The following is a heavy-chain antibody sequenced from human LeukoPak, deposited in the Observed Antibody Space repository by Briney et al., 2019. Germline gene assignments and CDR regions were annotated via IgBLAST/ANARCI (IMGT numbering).Heavy chain of an antibody. CDR2: ISGSGDDT. J-gene: IGHJ4*02. Sequence: SGGSLRLSCTASGLTFYNYAMSWVRQAPGKGLEWVSAISGSGDDTYYADSVKGRFTISRDNSNNVMFLEMHSLRAEDTALYLCARGPSRRGLRSSADYWGPGTLVTVSS. V-gene: IGHV3-23*01. D-gene: IGHD6-13*01. CDR3: ARGPSRRGLRSSADY. CDR1: GLTFYNYA.